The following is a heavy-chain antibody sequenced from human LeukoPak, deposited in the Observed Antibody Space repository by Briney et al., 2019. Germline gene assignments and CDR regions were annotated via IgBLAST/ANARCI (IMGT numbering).Heavy chain of an antibody. Sequence: PGRSLRPSCAPSAFTPTSQALSWLRQAPGKGLEWVSTISGSGGSTSYADSVKGRFTISTDNSKNTLYVQMSSLRANDTDVYYCAKGYYYGSGSYSTFDYWGQGTLVTVSS. D-gene: IGHD3-10*01. CDR1: AFTPTSQA. CDR2: ISGSGGST. J-gene: IGHJ4*02. V-gene: IGHV3-23*01. CDR3: AKGYYYGSGSYSTFDY.